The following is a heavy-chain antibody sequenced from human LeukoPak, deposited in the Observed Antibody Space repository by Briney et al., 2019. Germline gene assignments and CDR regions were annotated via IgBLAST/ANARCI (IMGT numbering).Heavy chain of an antibody. D-gene: IGHD4-17*01. CDR1: GFTFSSYW. J-gene: IGHJ4*02. V-gene: IGHV3-7*03. CDR3: ARHPRENGDYLFDY. Sequence: GGSLRLSCAASGFTFSSYWMSWVRQAPGKGLEWVANIKQDGSEKYYVDSVKGRFTISRDNAKNSLYLQMNSLRAEDTAVYYCARHPRENGDYLFDYWGQGTLVTVSS. CDR2: IKQDGSEK.